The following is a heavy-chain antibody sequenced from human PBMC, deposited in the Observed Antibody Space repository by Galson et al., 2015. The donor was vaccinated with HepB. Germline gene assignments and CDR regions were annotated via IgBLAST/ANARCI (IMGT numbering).Heavy chain of an antibody. CDR1: GFTFSDYY. CDR3: ARDRVAAADTYYYYGMDV. J-gene: IGHJ6*02. CDR2: ISSSSSYT. Sequence: SLRLSCAASGFTFSDYYMSWIRQAPGKGLEWVSYISSSSSYTNYADSVKGRFTISRDNAKNSLYLQMNSLRAEDTAVYYCARDRVAAADTYYYYGMDVWGQGTTVTVSS. D-gene: IGHD6-13*01. V-gene: IGHV3-11*06.